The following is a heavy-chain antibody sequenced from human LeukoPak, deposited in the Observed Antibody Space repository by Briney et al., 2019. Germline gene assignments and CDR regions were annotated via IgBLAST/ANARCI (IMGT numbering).Heavy chain of an antibody. D-gene: IGHD6-19*01. CDR2: INAYNGNT. J-gene: IGHJ4*02. V-gene: IGHV1-18*01. CDR1: GYTFTSYG. Sequence: ASVKVSCKASGYTFTSYGISWVRQAPGQGLEWMGWINAYNGNTNYAQKLQGRVTMTTDTSTSTAYMELRSLRSDDTAVYYCARVGQWLTQGSFDYWGQGTLVTVSS. CDR3: ARVGQWLTQGSFDY.